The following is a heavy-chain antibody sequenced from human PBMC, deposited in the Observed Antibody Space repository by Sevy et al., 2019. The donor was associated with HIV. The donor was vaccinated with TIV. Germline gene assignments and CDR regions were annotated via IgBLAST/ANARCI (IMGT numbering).Heavy chain of an antibody. V-gene: IGHV3-72*01. CDR2: IRNRPNSYTT. J-gene: IGHJ6*03. D-gene: IGHD2-15*01. CDR1: GFTFSDHY. Sequence: PGGSLRLSCAASGFTFSDHYVDWVRQAPGKGLEWVGRIRNRPNSYTTEYAASVKGRFTISRDDSRNSVYLQMNSLKTQDSADYHCVRGPNCGVGGCQQISPYCLDVWGKGATVTVSS. CDR3: VRGPNCGVGGCQQISPYCLDV.